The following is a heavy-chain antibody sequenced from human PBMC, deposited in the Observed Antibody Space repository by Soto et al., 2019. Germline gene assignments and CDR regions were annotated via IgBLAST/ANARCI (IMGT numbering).Heavy chain of an antibody. CDR2: INHSGST. J-gene: IGHJ4*02. CDR1: GGSFSGYY. V-gene: IGHV4-34*01. CDR3: ARYVTKYSNHVPSFDY. D-gene: IGHD4-4*01. Sequence: SETLSLTCAVYGGSFSGYYWRWFRQPPGKGLEWIGEINHSGSTNYNPSLKSRVTISVDTSKYQFSLKLSCVTAADTAVYYCARYVTKYSNHVPSFDYWGQGTLVTVSS.